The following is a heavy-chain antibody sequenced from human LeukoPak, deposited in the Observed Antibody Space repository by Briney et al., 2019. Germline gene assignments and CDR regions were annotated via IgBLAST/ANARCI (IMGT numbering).Heavy chain of an antibody. Sequence: VASVKVSCKTSGYTFATYFMHWVRQAPGQGREWMGYIKPNSGITNYAQKFRGRVTMTWDTSISTAYIELSGLTSDDTAIYYCARPTYCGSDCYFNFDYWGQGTLVTVSS. D-gene: IGHD2-21*02. CDR1: GYTFATYF. J-gene: IGHJ4*02. CDR3: ARPTYCGSDCYFNFDY. V-gene: IGHV1-2*02. CDR2: IKPNSGIT.